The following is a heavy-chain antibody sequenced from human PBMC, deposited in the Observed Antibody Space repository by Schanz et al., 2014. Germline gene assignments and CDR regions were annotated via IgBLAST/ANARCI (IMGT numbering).Heavy chain of an antibody. CDR3: ASSGAGYSSSWDFDY. CDR2: IIPILGIA. J-gene: IGHJ4*02. Sequence: QVQLVQSGAEMKKPGASVKVSCKASGYTFTGYYMHWVRQAPGQGLEWMGRIIPILGIANYAQKFQGRVTITADKSTFTAYMDVSSLRSEDTAVYYCASSGAGYSSSWDFDYWGQGTLDNVSS. CDR1: GYTFTGYY. V-gene: IGHV1-69*09. D-gene: IGHD6-13*01.